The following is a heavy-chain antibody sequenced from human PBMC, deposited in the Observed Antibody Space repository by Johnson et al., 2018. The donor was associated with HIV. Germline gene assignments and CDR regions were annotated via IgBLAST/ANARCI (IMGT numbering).Heavy chain of an antibody. CDR2: ISWNSGSI. CDR3: AKDLPRAMVRAIDAFDI. D-gene: IGHD3-10*01. J-gene: IGHJ3*02. CDR1: GFTFDDYA. V-gene: IGHV3-9*01. Sequence: VQLVESGGGLVQPGRSLRLSCAASGFTFDDYAMHWVRQAPGKGLEWVSGISWNSGSIGDADSVKGRFTTSRDNAKNSLYVQMNSLRAEDTALYYCAKDLPRAMVRAIDAFDIWGQGTMVTVSS.